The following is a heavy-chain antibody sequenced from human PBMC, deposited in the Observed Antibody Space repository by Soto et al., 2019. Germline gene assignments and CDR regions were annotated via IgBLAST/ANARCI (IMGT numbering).Heavy chain of an antibody. V-gene: IGHV4-61*01. D-gene: IGHD3-9*01. Sequence: SETLSLTCTVSGGSVSSGSYYWSWIRQPPGKGLEWIGYIYYSGSTNYNPSLKSRVTISVDTSENQFSLKLSSVTAADTAVYYCARDRLRYFDWLSGGLDPWGQGTLVTVSS. J-gene: IGHJ5*02. CDR3: ARDRLRYFDWLSGGLDP. CDR2: IYYSGST. CDR1: GGSVSSGSYY.